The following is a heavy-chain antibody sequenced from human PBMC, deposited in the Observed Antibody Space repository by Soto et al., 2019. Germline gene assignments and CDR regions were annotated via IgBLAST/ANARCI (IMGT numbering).Heavy chain of an antibody. CDR2: IYHSGST. Sequence: SETLSLTCAVSGGSISSSNWWSWVRQPPGKGLEWIGEIYHSGSTNYNPSLKSRVTISVDKSKNQFSLKLSSVTAADTAVYYCARDFDDYGDNWFDPWGQGTLVTVSS. CDR1: GGSISSSNW. D-gene: IGHD4-17*01. CDR3: ARDFDDYGDNWFDP. J-gene: IGHJ5*02. V-gene: IGHV4-4*02.